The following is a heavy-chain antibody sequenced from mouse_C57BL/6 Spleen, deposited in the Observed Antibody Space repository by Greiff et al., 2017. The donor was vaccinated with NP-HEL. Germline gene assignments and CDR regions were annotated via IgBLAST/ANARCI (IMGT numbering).Heavy chain of an antibody. J-gene: IGHJ4*01. D-gene: IGHD2-5*01. Sequence: QVQLQQSGAELARPGASVKLSCKASGYTFTSYGISWVKQRTGQGLEWIGEIYPRSGNTYYNEKFKGKATLTADKSSSTAYMELRSLTSEDSAVYFCETYYSNFDCAMDDWGKGTSVTVSS. CDR1: GYTFTSYG. CDR3: ETYYSNFDCAMDD. CDR2: IYPRSGNT. V-gene: IGHV1-81*01.